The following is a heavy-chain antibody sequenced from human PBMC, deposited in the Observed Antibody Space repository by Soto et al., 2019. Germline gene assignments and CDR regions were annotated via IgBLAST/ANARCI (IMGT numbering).Heavy chain of an antibody. Sequence: QVQLVQSGAEVKKPGSSVKVSCKASGGTFSSYAISWVQQAPGQGLEWMGGIIPIFGTANYAQKFQGRVTITADESTSTAYMELSSLRSEDTAVYYCARERSIDGDYAYYYYGMDVWGQGTTVTVSS. CDR2: IIPIFGTA. J-gene: IGHJ6*02. CDR1: GGTFSSYA. V-gene: IGHV1-69*01. D-gene: IGHD4-17*01. CDR3: ARERSIDGDYAYYYYGMDV.